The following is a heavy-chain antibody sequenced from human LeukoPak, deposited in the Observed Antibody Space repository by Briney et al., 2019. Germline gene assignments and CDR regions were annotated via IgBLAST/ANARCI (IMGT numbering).Heavy chain of an antibody. D-gene: IGHD2-2*01. CDR1: GGSFSGYY. CDR3: PRARRGIVVVPPPPTFDY. Sequence: SETLSLTCAVYGGSFSGYYWSWIRQPPGKGLEWIGEINHSGSTNYNPSLKSRVTISVDTSKNQFSLKLSSVTAADTAVYYCPRARRGIVVVPPPPTFDYWGQGTLVTVSS. V-gene: IGHV4-34*01. J-gene: IGHJ4*02. CDR2: INHSGST.